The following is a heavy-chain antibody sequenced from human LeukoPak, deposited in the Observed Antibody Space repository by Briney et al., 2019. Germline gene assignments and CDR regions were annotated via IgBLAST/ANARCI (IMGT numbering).Heavy chain of an antibody. CDR2: IIPIFGTA. Sequence: ASVKVSCKASGGTFSSYAISWVRQAPGQGLEWMGGIIPIFGTANYAQKFQGRVTITADESTSTAYMELSSLRSEDTAVYYCARESYDILTGYANWGRGTLVTVSS. J-gene: IGHJ4*02. D-gene: IGHD3-9*01. CDR1: GGTFSSYA. V-gene: IGHV1-69*13. CDR3: ARESYDILTGYAN.